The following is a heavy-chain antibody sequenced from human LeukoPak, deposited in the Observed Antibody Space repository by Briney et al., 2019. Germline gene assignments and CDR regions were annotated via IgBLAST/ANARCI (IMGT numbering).Heavy chain of an antibody. J-gene: IGHJ5*02. Sequence: PSETLSLTCAVYGGSFSGYYWSWIRQPPGKGLEWIGEINHSGSTNYNPYLKSRVTISVDTSKNQFSLKLSSVTAADTAVYYCARRAQRSSSWYLNWFDPWGQGTLVTVSS. V-gene: IGHV4-34*01. D-gene: IGHD6-13*01. CDR3: ARRAQRSSSWYLNWFDP. CDR2: INHSGST. CDR1: GGSFSGYY.